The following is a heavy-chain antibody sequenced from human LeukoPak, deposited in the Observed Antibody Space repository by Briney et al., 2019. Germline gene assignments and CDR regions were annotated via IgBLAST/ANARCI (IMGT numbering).Heavy chain of an antibody. CDR2: IYHSGST. V-gene: IGHV4-30-2*01. J-gene: IGHJ4*02. Sequence: SETLSLTSAVSGGSISSGGYSWSWIRQPPGKGLEWIGYIYHSGSTYYNPSLKSRVTISVDRSKNQFSLKLSSVTAADTAVYYCARPVATNHNAVDYWGQGTLVTVSS. D-gene: IGHD5-12*01. CDR1: GGSISSGGYS. CDR3: ARPVATNHNAVDY.